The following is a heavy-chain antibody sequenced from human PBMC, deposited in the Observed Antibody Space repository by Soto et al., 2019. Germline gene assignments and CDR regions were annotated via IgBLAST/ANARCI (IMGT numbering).Heavy chain of an antibody. V-gene: IGHV1-69*13. CDR1: GGTFSSYA. Sequence: SVKVSCKASGGTFSSYAISWVRQAPGQGLEWMGGIIPIFGTANYAQKFQGRVTITADESTSTAYMELSSLRTEDTAVYYCARNYYGSGSYGSGYYYYGMDVWGQGTTVTVSS. D-gene: IGHD3-10*01. CDR2: IIPIFGTA. CDR3: ARNYYGSGSYGSGYYYYGMDV. J-gene: IGHJ6*02.